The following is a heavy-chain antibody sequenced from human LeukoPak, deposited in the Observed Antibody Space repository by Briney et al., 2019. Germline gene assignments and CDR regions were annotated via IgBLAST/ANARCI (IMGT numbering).Heavy chain of an antibody. CDR3: ARVARGYSYGYYY. CDR2: MNPNSGNT. CDR1: GYTFTSYD. J-gene: IGHJ4*02. Sequence: ASVKVSCKASGYTFTSYDINWVRQATGQGLEWMGWMNPNSGNTGYAQKFQGRVTMTRDTSTSTVYMELSSLRSEDTAVYYCARVARGYSYGYYYWGQGTLVTVSS. D-gene: IGHD5-18*01. V-gene: IGHV1-8*01.